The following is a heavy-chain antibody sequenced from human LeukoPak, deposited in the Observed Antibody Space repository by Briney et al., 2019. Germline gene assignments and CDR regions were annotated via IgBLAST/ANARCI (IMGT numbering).Heavy chain of an antibody. Sequence: GSLRLSCATSGFTFSSYEMNWVRQAPGKGLEWVSYISSSGSTIYYADSVKGRFTISRDNAKNSLYLQMNSLRAEDTAVYYCAELGITMIGGVWGKGTTVTISS. D-gene: IGHD3-10*02. CDR1: GFTFSSYE. CDR2: ISSSGSTI. CDR3: AELGITMIGGV. V-gene: IGHV3-48*03. J-gene: IGHJ6*04.